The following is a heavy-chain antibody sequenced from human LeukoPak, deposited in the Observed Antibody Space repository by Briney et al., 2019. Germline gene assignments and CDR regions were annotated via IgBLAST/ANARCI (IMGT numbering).Heavy chain of an antibody. CDR2: ISSSSSNI. J-gene: IGHJ6*04. CDR1: GFTFSSYG. V-gene: IGHV3-21*01. Sequence: PGGSLRLSCAASGFTFSSYGMNWVRQAPGKGLEWVSSISSSSSNIYYADSVKGRFTISRDTAKNSLYLQMNSLRAEDTAVYYCGRDFRIELWMVEVWGKGTTVTVSS. CDR3: GRDFRIELWMVEV. D-gene: IGHD5-18*01.